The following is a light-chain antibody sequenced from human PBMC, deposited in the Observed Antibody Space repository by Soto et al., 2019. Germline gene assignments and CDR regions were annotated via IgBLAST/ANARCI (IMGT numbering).Light chain of an antibody. Sequence: DIQMTQSPSSLSASVGDRDTVTCRASQSISNYLNWYQQKPATAPKLLIYTASSLQSGVPSRFSGSGAGTDFTLTTSSLLPEDFATDYCQQSHSTPLTFGGGTKVDIK. CDR3: QQSHSTPLT. CDR1: QSISNY. V-gene: IGKV1-39*01. J-gene: IGKJ4*01. CDR2: TAS.